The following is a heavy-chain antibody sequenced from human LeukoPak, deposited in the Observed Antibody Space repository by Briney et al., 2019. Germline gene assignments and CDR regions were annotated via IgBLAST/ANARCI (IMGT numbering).Heavy chain of an antibody. CDR3: ARDHSYYYYMDV. V-gene: IGHV1-69*13. J-gene: IGHJ6*03. Sequence: SVKVSCKASGGTFSSYAISWVRQAPGQGLEWMGGIIPIFGTANYAQKFQGRVTITADESTSTAYMELSSLRSEDTAVYYCARDHSYYYYMDVWGKGTTVTVSS. CDR2: IIPIFGTA. CDR1: GGTFSSYA.